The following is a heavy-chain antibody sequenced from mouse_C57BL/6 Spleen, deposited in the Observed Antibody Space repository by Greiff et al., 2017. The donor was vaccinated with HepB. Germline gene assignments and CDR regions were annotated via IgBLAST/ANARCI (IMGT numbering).Heavy chain of an antibody. Sequence: EVQVVESGGGLVKPGGSLKLSCAASGFTFSSYAMSWVRQTPEKRLEWVATISDGGSYTYYPDNVKGRFTISRDNAKNNLYLQMSHLKSEDTAMYYCARGTRYGSSYWYFDVWGTGTTVTVSS. CDR1: GFTFSSYA. J-gene: IGHJ1*03. V-gene: IGHV5-4*01. CDR3: ARGTRYGSSYWYFDV. D-gene: IGHD1-1*01. CDR2: ISDGGSYT.